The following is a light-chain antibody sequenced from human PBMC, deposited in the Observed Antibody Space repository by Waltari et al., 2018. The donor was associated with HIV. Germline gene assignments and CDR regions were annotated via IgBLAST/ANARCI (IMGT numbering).Light chain of an antibody. CDR2: AAS. CDR3: LQSNTPPLT. J-gene: IGKJ3*01. Sequence: DIQMTQSPSSLSASVGDRVTITCQASQNINTFLNWYQQKPGKSPKLLIYAASSLQSGVPSRLSGSGSGTDFTLTISSLQPEDFATYFCLQSNTPPLTFGPGSKVDIK. V-gene: IGKV1-39*01. CDR1: QNINTF.